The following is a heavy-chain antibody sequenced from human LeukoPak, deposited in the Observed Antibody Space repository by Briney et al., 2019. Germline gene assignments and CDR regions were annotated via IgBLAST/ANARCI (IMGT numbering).Heavy chain of an antibody. V-gene: IGHV3-11*01. CDR1: GFTFSDYY. J-gene: IGHJ4*02. CDR2: ISSSGSTI. CDR3: AREARVPAAINFDY. D-gene: IGHD2-2*01. Sequence: GGSLRLSCAASGFTFSDYYMSWIRQAPGKGLEWVSYISSSGSTIYYADSVKGRFTISRDNAENSLYLQMNSLRAEDTAVYYCAREARVPAAINFDYWGQGTLVTVSS.